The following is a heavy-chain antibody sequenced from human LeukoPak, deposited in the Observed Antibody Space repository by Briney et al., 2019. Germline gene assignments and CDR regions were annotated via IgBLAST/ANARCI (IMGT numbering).Heavy chain of an antibody. CDR1: GFTFSSYG. Sequence: GGSLRLSCAVSGFTFSSYGMNWVRQAPGKGLEWVAVISYDGSNKYYADYVKGRITISRDNSKNTLYLKMNSLRAEDTAVYYCAKDFGYSSRVNDAFDIWGQGTMVTVSS. V-gene: IGHV3-30*18. J-gene: IGHJ3*02. D-gene: IGHD6-13*01. CDR2: ISYDGSNK. CDR3: AKDFGYSSRVNDAFDI.